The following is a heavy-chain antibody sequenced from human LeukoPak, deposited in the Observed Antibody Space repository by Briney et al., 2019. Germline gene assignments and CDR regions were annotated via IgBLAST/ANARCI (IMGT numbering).Heavy chain of an antibody. CDR1: GFTLSTYA. D-gene: IGHD3-22*01. J-gene: IGHJ6*03. V-gene: IGHV3-23*01. Sequence: GGSLRLSCAASGFTLSTYAMSWVRQAPGKGLEWVSLIGGSDGRTRYADSVKGRFTISRDNSKNTLYLEMNSLRAEDTAVYYCAKDSSSYDWGYMDVWGKGTTVTISS. CDR2: IGGSDGRT. CDR3: AKDSSSYDWGYMDV.